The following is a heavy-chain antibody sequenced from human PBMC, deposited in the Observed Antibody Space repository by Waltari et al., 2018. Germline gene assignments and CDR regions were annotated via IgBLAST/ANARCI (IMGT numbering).Heavy chain of an antibody. Sequence: QLQLQESGPGLVKPSETLSLTCTVSGGSISSSSYYWGWIRQPPGKGLEWIGSIYYSGSTYYNPSLKSRVTISVDTSKNQFSLKLSSVTAADTAVYYCARQVGWELFDYWGQGTLVTVSS. V-gene: IGHV4-39*01. CDR1: GGSISSSSYY. J-gene: IGHJ4*02. D-gene: IGHD1-26*01. CDR3: ARQVGWELFDY. CDR2: IYYSGST.